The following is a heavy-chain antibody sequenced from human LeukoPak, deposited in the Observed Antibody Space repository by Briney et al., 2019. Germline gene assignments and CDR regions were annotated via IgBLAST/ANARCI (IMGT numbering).Heavy chain of an antibody. V-gene: IGHV1-46*01. CDR2: INPSGGST. CDR1: GYTSTSYY. CDR3: ARWEITMVRGSHFDY. J-gene: IGHJ4*02. Sequence: GASVKVSCKASGYTSTSYYMHWVRQAPGQGLEWMGIINPSGGSTSYAQKFQGRVTMTRDTSTSTVYMELSSLRSEDTAVYYCARWEITMVRGSHFDYWGQGTLVTVSS. D-gene: IGHD3-10*01.